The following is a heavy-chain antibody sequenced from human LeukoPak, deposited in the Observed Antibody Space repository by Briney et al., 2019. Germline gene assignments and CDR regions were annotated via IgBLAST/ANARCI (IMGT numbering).Heavy chain of an antibody. Sequence: LSLTCTVSGGSISSGDYYWSWVRQAPGKGLEWVSVIYRRGDTDYADSVKGRFSVSRDSYGNTLYLQMNSLRGEDTAVYYCAKVYSARTYAFDMWGQGTVVSVSA. CDR2: IYRRGDT. CDR1: GGSISSGDYY. J-gene: IGHJ3*02. D-gene: IGHD6-6*01. V-gene: IGHV3-53*01. CDR3: AKVYSARTYAFDM.